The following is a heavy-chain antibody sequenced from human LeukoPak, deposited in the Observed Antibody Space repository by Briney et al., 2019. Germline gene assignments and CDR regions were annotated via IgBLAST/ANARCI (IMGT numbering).Heavy chain of an antibody. CDR3: ARSSPARHYHDTGKYGMDV. CDR2: INHSGST. Sequence: PSETLSLTSAVYGGSFSGYYWSWIRQPPGQGREWMGEINHSGSTNYNPPLKSRVTISVDASRNQVSLKLTSVTAADTAVYYCARSSPARHYHDTGKYGMDVWGQGTTVTVSS. D-gene: IGHD3-22*01. CDR1: GGSFSGYY. J-gene: IGHJ6*02. V-gene: IGHV4-34*01.